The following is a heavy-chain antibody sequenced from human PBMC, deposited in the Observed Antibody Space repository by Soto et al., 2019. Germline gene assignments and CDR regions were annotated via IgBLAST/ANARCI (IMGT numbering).Heavy chain of an antibody. CDR3: ARGGDSSGSWPRY. V-gene: IGHV3-48*01. D-gene: IGHD3-22*01. J-gene: IGHJ4*02. Sequence: EVQLVESGGGLVQPGGSLRLSCAASGFTFSSYSMNWVRQAPGKGLEWVSYISSSSSTIYYADSVKGRFTISRDNAKNSLYLQMNSLRVEDTAVYYCARGGDSSGSWPRYWGQGTLVTVSS. CDR1: GFTFSSYS. CDR2: ISSSSSTI.